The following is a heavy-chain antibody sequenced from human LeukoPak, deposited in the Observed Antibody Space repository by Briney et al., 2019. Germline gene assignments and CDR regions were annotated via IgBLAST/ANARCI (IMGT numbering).Heavy chain of an antibody. Sequence: SETLSLTCTVSGDSISSSSYYWGWIRQPPGKGLEWIGSIYYSGSTYNNPSLKSRVTISVDTSKNQFSLKRSSVTAADTAVYYCASEPGYRSSWYLEHFDYWGQGTLVTVSS. CDR3: ASEPGYRSSWYLEHFDY. CDR2: IYYSGST. D-gene: IGHD6-13*01. J-gene: IGHJ4*02. CDR1: GDSISSSSYY. V-gene: IGHV4-39*01.